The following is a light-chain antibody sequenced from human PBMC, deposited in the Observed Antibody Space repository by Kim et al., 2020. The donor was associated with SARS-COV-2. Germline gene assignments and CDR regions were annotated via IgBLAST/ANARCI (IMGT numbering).Light chain of an antibody. CDR3: QTWVSTTVI. CDR2: QDN. CDR1: KLGEKY. Sequence: SYELTQPPSVSVSPGQTARITCSGDKLGEKYTSWYQHKSGQPPVVVIYQDNKRPSGMTERFSGSSSGNTATLTISGTQPMDEADYYCQTWVSTTVIFGGG. J-gene: IGLJ2*01. V-gene: IGLV3-1*01.